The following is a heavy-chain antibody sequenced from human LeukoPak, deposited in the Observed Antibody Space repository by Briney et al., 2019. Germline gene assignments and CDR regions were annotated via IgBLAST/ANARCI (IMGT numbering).Heavy chain of an antibody. D-gene: IGHD2-21*01. Sequence: PSETLSLTCTVSGGSISGFYWSWIRQPAGKGLEWIGRIYPSGGTNYNPSLKSRVTMSTDTSKNQFSLKLRSVTAADTAVYYCAREYGDLDYWVQGTLVTVSS. CDR3: AREYGDLDY. CDR2: IYPSGGT. CDR1: GGSISGFY. V-gene: IGHV4-4*07. J-gene: IGHJ4*02.